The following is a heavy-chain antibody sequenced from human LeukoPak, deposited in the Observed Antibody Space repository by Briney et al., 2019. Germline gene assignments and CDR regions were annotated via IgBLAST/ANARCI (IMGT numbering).Heavy chain of an antibody. CDR2: ISYSGGT. CDR3: ARDLAARRFDY. D-gene: IGHD6-6*01. J-gene: IGHJ4*02. Sequence: SETLSLTRTVSGGSVSSGSYYWSWIRQPPGKGLEWIGFISYSGGTNYDPSLKSRVTISVDTSKTQFSLELSSVTAADTAVYYCARDLAARRFDYWGQGTLVTVSS. V-gene: IGHV4-61*01. CDR1: GGSVSSGSYY.